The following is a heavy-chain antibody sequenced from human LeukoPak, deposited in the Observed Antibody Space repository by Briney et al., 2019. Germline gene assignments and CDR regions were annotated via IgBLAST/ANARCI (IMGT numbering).Heavy chain of an antibody. CDR2: ISAYNGNT. Sequence: GASVKVSCKASGYTFTSYGISWVRQAPGQGLEWIGGISAYNGNTNYAQKLQGRVTMTTDTSTSTAYMELRSLRSDDTAVYYCARVTDGGYYYDSSGWTYWGQGTLVTVSS. D-gene: IGHD3-22*01. CDR3: ARVTDGGYYYDSSGWTY. V-gene: IGHV1-18*01. CDR1: GYTFTSYG. J-gene: IGHJ4*02.